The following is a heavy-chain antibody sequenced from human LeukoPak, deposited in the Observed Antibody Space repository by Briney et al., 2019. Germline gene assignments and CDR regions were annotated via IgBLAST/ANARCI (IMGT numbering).Heavy chain of an antibody. V-gene: IGHV3-30*18. CDR1: GFTFSSYG. CDR3: AKDRHYYGSGSYLDY. Sequence: GGSLRLSCAASGFTFSSYGMHWVRQAPGKGLEWVAVISYDGSNKYYADSVKGRFTISRDNSKNTLYLQMNSLRAEDTAVYYCAKDRHYYGSGSYLDYWGQGTLVTVS. D-gene: IGHD3-10*01. CDR2: ISYDGSNK. J-gene: IGHJ4*02.